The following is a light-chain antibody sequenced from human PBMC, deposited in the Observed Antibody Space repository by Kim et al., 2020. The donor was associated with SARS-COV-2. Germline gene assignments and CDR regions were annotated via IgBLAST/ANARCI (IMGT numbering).Light chain of an antibody. CDR2: YDS. J-gene: IGLJ2*01. V-gene: IGLV3-21*04. CDR3: QVWDSSSDHRVV. CDR1: SIGSKS. Sequence: PGQTGRISCGGNSIGSKSVHWYQRKPGQAPVLVIYYDSDRPSGIPERFSGSNSGNTATLTISRVEAGDEADYYCQVWDSSSDHRVVFGGGTQLTVL.